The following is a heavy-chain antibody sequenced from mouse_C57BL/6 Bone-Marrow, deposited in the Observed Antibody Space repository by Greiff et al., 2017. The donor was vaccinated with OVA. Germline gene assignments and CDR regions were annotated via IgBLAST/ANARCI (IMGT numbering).Heavy chain of an antibody. CDR3: ARAASLDV. J-gene: IGHJ1*03. Sequence: QVQLKQPGAELVKPGASVKLSCKASGYTFTSYWMHWVKQRPGQGLEWIGMIHPNSGSTNYNEKFKSKATLTVDKSSSTANMQLSSLTSEDSAVYYCARAASLDVWGTGTTVTVSS. CDR1: GYTFTSYW. D-gene: IGHD6-1*01. V-gene: IGHV1-64*01. CDR2: IHPNSGST.